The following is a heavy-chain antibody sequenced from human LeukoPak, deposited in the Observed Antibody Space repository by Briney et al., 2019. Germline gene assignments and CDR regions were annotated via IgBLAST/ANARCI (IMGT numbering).Heavy chain of an antibody. CDR3: AKDLEKIFSLVPGGIGY. J-gene: IGHJ4*02. CDR1: GFTISSNY. D-gene: IGHD3-10*01. V-gene: IGHV3-23*01. CDR2: ISGSGGST. Sequence: GGSLRLSCAASGFTISSNYMSWVRQAPGKGLEWVSAISGSGGSTYYADSVKGRFTISRDNSKNTLYLQMKSLRAEDTAVYYCAKDLEKIFSLVPGGIGYWGQGTLVTVSS.